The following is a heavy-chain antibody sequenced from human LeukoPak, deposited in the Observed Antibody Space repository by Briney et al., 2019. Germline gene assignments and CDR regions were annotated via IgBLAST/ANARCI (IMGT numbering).Heavy chain of an antibody. Sequence: GGSLRLSCVASGFTFSDYYMSWVRQPPGKGLEWVANIKQDGSEKYYVDSVKGRFTISRDNSKNTLYLQMNSLRAEDTAVYYCARGGSYLSAFDIWGQGTMVTVSS. CDR1: GFTFSDYY. V-gene: IGHV3-7*03. D-gene: IGHD1-26*01. CDR3: ARGGSYLSAFDI. J-gene: IGHJ3*02. CDR2: IKQDGSEK.